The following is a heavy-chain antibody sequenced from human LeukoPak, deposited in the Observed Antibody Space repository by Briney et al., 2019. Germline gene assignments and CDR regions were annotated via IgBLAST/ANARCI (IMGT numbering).Heavy chain of an antibody. Sequence: ASVKVSCKASGCTFTRYTMHWVRQAPGQRLEWMGWINAGNGNTKYSQKFQGRVTITRDTSASTVYMELSSLRSEDTAVYSCARGGGSSWFDSWGQGTLVTVSS. CDR3: ARGGGSSWFDS. CDR1: GCTFTRYT. CDR2: INAGNGNT. D-gene: IGHD3-10*01. V-gene: IGHV1-3*01. J-gene: IGHJ5*01.